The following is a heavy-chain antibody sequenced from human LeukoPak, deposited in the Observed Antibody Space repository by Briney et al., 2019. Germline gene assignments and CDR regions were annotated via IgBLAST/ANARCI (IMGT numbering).Heavy chain of an antibody. CDR3: AIITSFGVIFDY. CDR2: LHPSSGGT. CDR1: GYTFTDFY. V-gene: IGHV1-2*02. J-gene: IGHJ4*02. D-gene: IGHD3-3*01. Sequence: GASVKVSCKASGYTFTDFYLHWVRQAPGQGLEWMGWLHPSSGGTNYAQKFQGRVTMTRDTSISTAYMELNRLISDDTAVYYCAIITSFGVIFDYWGQGTLVTVSS.